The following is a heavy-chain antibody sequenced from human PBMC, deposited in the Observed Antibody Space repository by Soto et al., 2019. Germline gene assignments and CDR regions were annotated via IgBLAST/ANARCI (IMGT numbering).Heavy chain of an antibody. V-gene: IGHV3-23*01. J-gene: IGHJ4*02. Sequence: EVQLLESGGGLVQPGGSLRLSCAASGFTFSSYAMIWVRQAPGKGLEWVSAISGSGGSTYYADSVKGRFTISRDNSKNTLYLQMNSLRAEDTAVYYCAKGVYDILTGYLYYFDYWGQGTLVTVSS. CDR3: AKGVYDILTGYLYYFDY. D-gene: IGHD3-9*01. CDR1: GFTFSSYA. CDR2: ISGSGGST.